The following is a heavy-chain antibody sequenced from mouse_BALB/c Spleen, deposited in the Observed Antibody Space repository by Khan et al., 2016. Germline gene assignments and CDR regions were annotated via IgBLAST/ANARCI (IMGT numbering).Heavy chain of an antibody. CDR3: ARYWNSYWYFDV. CDR2: INTYTGEP. Sequence: QIQLVQSGPELKKPGETVKISCKASGYTFTNYGMNWVKQAPGKGLKWMGWINTYTGEPTYADDFKGRFAFSLETSASTAYLQFNSLQNEATATDFCARYWNSYWYFDVWGAGTTVTVSS. D-gene: IGHD4-1*01. CDR1: GYTFTNYG. J-gene: IGHJ1*01. V-gene: IGHV9-3-1*01.